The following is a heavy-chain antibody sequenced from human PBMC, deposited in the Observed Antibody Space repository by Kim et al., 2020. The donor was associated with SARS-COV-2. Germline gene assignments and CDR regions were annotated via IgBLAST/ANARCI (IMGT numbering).Heavy chain of an antibody. CDR2: LSYEESDK. Sequence: GGSLRLSCAASGITVSDYAIHWVRQAPGKGLEWVAVLSYEESDKFYSDSVQGRFTLSRDSSENTVYLQMSALRANDSAVYYCARERASYGQRDGFDVWGQGTMVSVSS. CDR1: GITVSDYA. CDR3: ARERASYGQRDGFDV. D-gene: IGHD3-16*01. J-gene: IGHJ3*01. V-gene: IGHV3-30-3*01.